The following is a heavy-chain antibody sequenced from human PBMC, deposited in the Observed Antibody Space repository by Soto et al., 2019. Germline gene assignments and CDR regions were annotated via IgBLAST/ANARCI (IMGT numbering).Heavy chain of an antibody. CDR3: ARRQRITGSWYLDL. V-gene: IGHV5-10-1*01. Sequence: PGESLKISCQGSGYSFTAYWIAWVRQMPGRGLEWMGRIDPSDSYTNYSPSFQGHVTISADKSISTAYLQWSSLKASDTAMYYCARRQRITGSWYLDLWGRGALVTVSS. D-gene: IGHD1-20*01. J-gene: IGHJ2*01. CDR2: IDPSDSYT. CDR1: GYSFTAYW.